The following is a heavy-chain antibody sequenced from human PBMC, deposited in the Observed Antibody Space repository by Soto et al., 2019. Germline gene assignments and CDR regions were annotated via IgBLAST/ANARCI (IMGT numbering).Heavy chain of an antibody. CDR3: ARYYFDNSGYSNWFDP. J-gene: IGHJ5*02. Sequence: QVQLQESGPGLVKPSQTLSLTCTVSGGSISSGAYYWSWIRQHSEKGLEWIGYMHYSGIAYYNPSRTSRVTISVDTSKNQFSLKLSSVTAADTAVYYCARYYFDNSGYSNWFDPWGRGTLVTVSS. CDR2: MHYSGIA. CDR1: GGSISSGAYY. V-gene: IGHV4-31*03. D-gene: IGHD3-22*01.